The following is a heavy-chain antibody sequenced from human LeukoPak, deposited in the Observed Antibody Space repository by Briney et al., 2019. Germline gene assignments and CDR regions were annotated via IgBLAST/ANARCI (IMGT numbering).Heavy chain of an antibody. J-gene: IGHJ6*02. CDR2: INHSGST. D-gene: IGHD3-10*01. CDR3: ARGSYYYGSGSYYNNPTYYYYYGMDV. Sequence: SETLSLTCAVYGGSFSGYYWSWIRQPPGKGLEWIGEINHSGSTNYNPSLKSRVTISVDTSKNQFSLKLSSVTAADTAVYYCARGSYYYGSGSYYNNPTYYYYYGMDVWGQGTTVTVSS. V-gene: IGHV4-34*01. CDR1: GGSFSGYY.